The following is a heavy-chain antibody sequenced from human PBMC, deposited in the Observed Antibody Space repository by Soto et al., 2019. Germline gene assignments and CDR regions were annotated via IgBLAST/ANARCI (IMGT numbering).Heavy chain of an antibody. CDR2: IYYSGST. J-gene: IGHJ5*02. D-gene: IGHD6-13*01. V-gene: IGHV4-39*01. CDR3: ARQDPQGGQQLIWNWFDP. Sequence: QLQLQESGPGLVKPSETLSLTCTVSGGSISSSSYYWGWIRQPPGKGLEWIGSIYYSGSTYYNPSLKSRVTISVDTSKNQFSLRLSSVTAADTAVYYCARQDPQGGQQLIWNWFDPWGQGTLVTVSS. CDR1: GGSISSSSYY.